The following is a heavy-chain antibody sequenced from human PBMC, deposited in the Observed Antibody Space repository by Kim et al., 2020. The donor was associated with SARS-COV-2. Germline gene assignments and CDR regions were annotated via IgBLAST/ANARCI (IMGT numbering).Heavy chain of an antibody. J-gene: IGHJ5*02. CDR2: ISWNSGSI. CDR3: AKDIGGDGYGALDP. V-gene: IGHV3-9*01. D-gene: IGHD3-16*01. Sequence: GGSLRLSCAASGFTFDDYAMHWVRQAPGKGLEWVSGISWNSGSIGYADSVKGRFTISRDNAKNSLYLQMNSLRAEDTALYYCAKDIGGDGYGALDPWGQGTLVTVSS. CDR1: GFTFDDYA.